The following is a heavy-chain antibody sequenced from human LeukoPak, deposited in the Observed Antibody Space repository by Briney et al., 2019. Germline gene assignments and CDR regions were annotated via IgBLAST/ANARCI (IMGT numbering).Heavy chain of an antibody. CDR3: ARGYCSGGSCYSGWYYYYYMDV. V-gene: IGHV4-34*01. CDR1: GGSFSGYY. D-gene: IGHD2-15*01. CDR2: INHSGST. Sequence: KASETLSLTCAVYGGSFSGYYWSWIRQPPGKGLEWIGEINHSGSTNYNPSLKSRVTISVDTSKNQFSLKLSSVTAADTAVYYCARGYCSGGSCYSGWYYYYYMDVWGKGTTVTVSS. J-gene: IGHJ6*03.